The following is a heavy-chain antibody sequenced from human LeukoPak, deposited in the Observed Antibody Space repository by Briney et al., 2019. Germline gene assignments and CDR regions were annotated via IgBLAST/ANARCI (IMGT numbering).Heavy chain of an antibody. Sequence: ASVKVSCKASGYTFTGYYTHWVRQAPGQGLEWMGWINPNSGGTNYAQKFQGRVTMTRDTSISTAYMELSRLRSDDTAVYYCARTPIITPLNWFDPWGQGTLVTVSS. V-gene: IGHV1-2*02. J-gene: IGHJ5*02. CDR3: ARTPIITPLNWFDP. D-gene: IGHD2-21*02. CDR2: INPNSGGT. CDR1: GYTFTGYY.